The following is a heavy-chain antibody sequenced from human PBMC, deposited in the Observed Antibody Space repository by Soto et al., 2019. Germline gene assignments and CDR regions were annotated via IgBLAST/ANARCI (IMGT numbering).Heavy chain of an antibody. CDR3: AREGPAGWLVRRGLDY. CDR2: ISYDGSNK. CDR1: GFTFSSYA. D-gene: IGHD6-19*01. J-gene: IGHJ4*02. Sequence: PGGSLRLSCAASGFTFSSYAMHWVRQAPGKGLEWVAVISYDGSNKYYADSVKGRFTISRDNSKNTLYLQMNSLRAEDTAVYYCAREGPAGWLVRRGLDYWGQGTLVTVSS. V-gene: IGHV3-30-3*01.